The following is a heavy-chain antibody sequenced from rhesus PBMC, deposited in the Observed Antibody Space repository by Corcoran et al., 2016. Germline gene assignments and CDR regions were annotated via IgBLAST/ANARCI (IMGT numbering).Heavy chain of an antibody. V-gene: IGHV4-57*02. CDR1: GGSVSSSNW. J-gene: IGHJ6*01. CDR2: ISGGVGTP. CDR3: ARVSWNYNNGLDS. Sequence: QLQLQESGPGLVKPSETLSLTCAVSGGSVSSSNWWSLIRQPPGKGLEWIGRISGGVGTPIYNPSLTSGVNYSTDTSKNQFSLKGRSVTAADTAVYYCARVSWNYNNGLDSWGQGVVVTVSS. D-gene: IGHD1-1*01.